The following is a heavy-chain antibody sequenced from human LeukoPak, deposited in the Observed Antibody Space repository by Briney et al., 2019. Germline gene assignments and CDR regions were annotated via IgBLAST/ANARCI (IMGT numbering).Heavy chain of an antibody. Sequence: KPSETLSLTCTVSGGSISSSSYYWSWIRQPAGKGLEWIGRIYTSGSTNYNPSLKSRVTMSVDTSKNQFSLKLSSVTAADTAVYYCARSAVLLWFGVRTTTDAFDIWGQGTMVTVSS. CDR2: IYTSGST. J-gene: IGHJ3*02. D-gene: IGHD3-10*01. V-gene: IGHV4-61*02. CDR3: ARSAVLLWFGVRTTTDAFDI. CDR1: GGSISSSSYY.